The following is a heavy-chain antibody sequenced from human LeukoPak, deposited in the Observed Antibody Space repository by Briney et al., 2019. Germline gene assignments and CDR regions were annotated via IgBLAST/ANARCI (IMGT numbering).Heavy chain of an antibody. J-gene: IGHJ4*02. CDR1: GFTFGKYW. Sequence: PGGSLRLSCVASGFTFGKYWMSWVRQAPGKGLEWVANIKLDGSEKNYVDSVKGRFTISRDNTKNSLYLQMNSLRVEDTAVFYCARDREGTFDYWGQGTLVTVSS. CDR2: IKLDGSEK. CDR3: ARDREGTFDY. V-gene: IGHV3-7*03. D-gene: IGHD1-26*01.